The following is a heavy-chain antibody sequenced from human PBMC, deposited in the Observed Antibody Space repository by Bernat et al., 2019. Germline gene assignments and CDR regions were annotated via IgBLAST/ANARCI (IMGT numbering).Heavy chain of an antibody. CDR3: AKGSPYSSSSGLGRWFDP. V-gene: IGHV1-69*04. CDR2: IIPILGIA. CDR1: GGTFSSYA. Sequence: QVQLVQSGAEVKKPGSSVKVSCKASGGTFSSYAISWVRQAPGQGLEWMGRIIPILGIANYAQKFQGRVTITADKSTSTAYMELSSLRAEDTAVYYCAKGSPYSSSSGLGRWFDPWGQGTLVTVSS. J-gene: IGHJ5*02. D-gene: IGHD6-6*01.